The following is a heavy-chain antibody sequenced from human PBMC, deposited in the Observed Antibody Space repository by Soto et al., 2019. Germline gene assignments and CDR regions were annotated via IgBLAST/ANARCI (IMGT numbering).Heavy chain of an antibody. Sequence: EVQLVESGGGLVQPGGSLRLSCAASGFTFSSYSMNWVRQAPGKGLEWVSYISSSSSTIYYADSVKGRFTISRDNAKISLYLQMNSLRAEDTAVYYCARDYYGSGKGSGYAFDIWGQGTMVTVSS. J-gene: IGHJ3*02. CDR1: GFTFSSYS. V-gene: IGHV3-48*01. CDR3: ARDYYGSGKGSGYAFDI. CDR2: ISSSSSTI. D-gene: IGHD3-10*01.